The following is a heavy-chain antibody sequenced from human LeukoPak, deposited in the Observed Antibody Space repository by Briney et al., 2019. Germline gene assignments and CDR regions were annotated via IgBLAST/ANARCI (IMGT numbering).Heavy chain of an antibody. CDR1: GRSISSYY. CDR3: ARLNGSLTGYWYVGDYFDD. D-gene: IGHD3-9*01. J-gene: IGHJ4*02. Sequence: SETLSLTCTVSGRSISSYYSSWIRPPPGKRPEWIGYIYYSGSTNYNPPLKSRVTISLDTPKNHFSLKLRSSTTADTAVYYCARLNGSLTGYWYVGDYFDDWGQGTLVTVSS. CDR2: IYYSGST. V-gene: IGHV4-59*12.